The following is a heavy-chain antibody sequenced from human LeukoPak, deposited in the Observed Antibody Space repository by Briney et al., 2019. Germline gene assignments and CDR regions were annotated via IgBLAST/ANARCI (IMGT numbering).Heavy chain of an antibody. Sequence: PGGSLRLSCAASGFTVSTNYMSWVRQAPGKGLEWVSAISGSGGSTYYADSVKGRFTISRDNSKNTLYLQMNSLRAEDTAVYYCAKRKAYWGSGGFDYWGQGTLVTVSS. CDR3: AKRKAYWGSGGFDY. V-gene: IGHV3-23*01. CDR1: GFTVSTNY. CDR2: ISGSGGST. J-gene: IGHJ4*02. D-gene: IGHD7-27*01.